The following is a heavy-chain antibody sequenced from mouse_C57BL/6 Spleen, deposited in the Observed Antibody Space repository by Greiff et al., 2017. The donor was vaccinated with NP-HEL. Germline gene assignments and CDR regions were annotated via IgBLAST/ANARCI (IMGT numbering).Heavy chain of an antibody. Sequence: VQLQQSDAELVKPGASVKISCKVSGYTFTDHTIHWMKQRPEQGLEWIGYIYPRDGSTKYNEKFKGKATLTADKSSSTAYMKRNSLTSEDSAVYFWARDYYGSSYRWYFDVWGTGTTVTVSS. V-gene: IGHV1-78*01. CDR2: IYPRDGST. D-gene: IGHD1-1*01. CDR1: GYTFTDHT. J-gene: IGHJ1*03. CDR3: ARDYYGSSYRWYFDV.